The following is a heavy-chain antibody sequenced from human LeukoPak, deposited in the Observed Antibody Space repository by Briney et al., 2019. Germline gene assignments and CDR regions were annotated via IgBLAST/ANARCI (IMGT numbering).Heavy chain of an antibody. CDR3: ARFRIAAAGAVDY. Sequence: GGSLRLSCTASGFTFGDYAISWVRQAPGKGLEWLGFIRSKDNDGTTAYAASVEGRFIISRDDSKSIAYLQMNDLKTEDTAVYYCARFRIAAAGAVDYWGQGTLVTVSS. CDR1: GFTFGDYA. V-gene: IGHV3-49*04. J-gene: IGHJ4*02. D-gene: IGHD6-13*01. CDR2: IRSKDNDGTT.